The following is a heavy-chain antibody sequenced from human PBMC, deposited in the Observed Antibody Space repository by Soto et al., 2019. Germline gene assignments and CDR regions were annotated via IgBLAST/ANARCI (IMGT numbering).Heavy chain of an antibody. CDR3: AKDGIRKDDY. J-gene: IGHJ4*02. CDR2: ISDSGAKT. CDR1: GFSISDYA. V-gene: IGHV3-23*01. Sequence: QLLESGGGFRQPGGSLRLSCSASGFSISDYAMSWVRQAPGKGLEWVSSISDSGAKTFYADSVRGRFAISRDTSKNTVYMQMNNLRTEDTALYYCAKDGIRKDDYWGQGTLVTVSS.